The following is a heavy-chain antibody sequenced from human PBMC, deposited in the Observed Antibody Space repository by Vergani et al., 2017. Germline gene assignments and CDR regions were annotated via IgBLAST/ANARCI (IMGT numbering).Heavy chain of an antibody. CDR3: ARDLNSSGWYGYYYGMDV. J-gene: IGHJ6*02. CDR1: GFTFSSYG. V-gene: IGHV3-33*01. D-gene: IGHD6-19*01. Sequence: VQLVESGGGLVKPGRSLRLSCAASGFTFSSYGMHWVRQAPGKGLEWVAVIWYDGSNKYYADSVKGRFTISRDNSKNTLYLQMNSLRAEDTAVYYCARDLNSSGWYGYYYGMDVWGQGTTVTVSS. CDR2: IWYDGSNK.